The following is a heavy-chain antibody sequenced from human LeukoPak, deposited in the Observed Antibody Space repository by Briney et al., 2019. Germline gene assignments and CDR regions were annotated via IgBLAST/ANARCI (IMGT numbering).Heavy chain of an antibody. CDR1: GFTFSSYA. D-gene: IGHD3-22*01. CDR3: ARGDSSGYFAY. V-gene: IGHV3-30*01. Sequence: GGSLRLSCAASGFTFSSYAMHWVRQAPGKGLEWVAVISYDGSNKYYADSVKGRFTISRDNSKDTLYLQMNSLRAEDTAVYYCARGDSSGYFAYWGQGTLVTVSS. J-gene: IGHJ4*02. CDR2: ISYDGSNK.